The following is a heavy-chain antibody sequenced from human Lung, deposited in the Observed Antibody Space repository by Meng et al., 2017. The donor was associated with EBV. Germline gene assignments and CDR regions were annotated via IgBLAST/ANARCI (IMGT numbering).Heavy chain of an antibody. D-gene: IGHD3-22*01. CDR3: ARVLFDYYDSSGYYDY. CDR2: INHSGST. J-gene: IGHJ4*02. V-gene: IGHV4-34*01. Sequence: VQVQQWGAGLLQPPETLSLPCAVYGGSFSGYYWSWIRQPPGKGLEWIGEINHSGSTNYNPSLKSRVTISVDTSKNQFSLKLSSVTAADTAVYYCARVLFDYYDSSGYYDYWGQGTLVTVSS. CDR1: GGSFSGYY.